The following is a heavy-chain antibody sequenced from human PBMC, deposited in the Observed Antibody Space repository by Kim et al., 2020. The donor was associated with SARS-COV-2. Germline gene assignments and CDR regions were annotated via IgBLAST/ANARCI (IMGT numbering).Heavy chain of an antibody. Sequence: ASVKVSCKASGYTFTSYGISWVRQAPGQGLEWMGWISAYNGNTNYAQKLQGRVTMTTDTSTSTAYMELRSLRSDDTAVYYCASSRYSYGFMEYYYYGMDVWGQGTTVTVSS. CDR3: ASSRYSYGFMEYYYYGMDV. CDR1: GYTFTSYG. CDR2: ISAYNGNT. J-gene: IGHJ6*02. D-gene: IGHD5-18*01. V-gene: IGHV1-18*04.